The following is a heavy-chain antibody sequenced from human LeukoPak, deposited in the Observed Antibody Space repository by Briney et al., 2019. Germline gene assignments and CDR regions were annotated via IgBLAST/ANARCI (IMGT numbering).Heavy chain of an antibody. J-gene: IGHJ4*02. Sequence: PSGTLSLTCSVSGGSITITNWWSWVRQPPGQGLEWIGEVSQSGSTNYNPSLKGRVTVSLDRTSNQVSLKMTSATAADTAMYYCASHMVVTGTRGFDNWGQGTLVTVS. CDR2: VSQSGST. D-gene: IGHD2-21*02. CDR3: ASHMVVTGTRGFDN. CDR1: GGSITITNW. V-gene: IGHV4-4*02.